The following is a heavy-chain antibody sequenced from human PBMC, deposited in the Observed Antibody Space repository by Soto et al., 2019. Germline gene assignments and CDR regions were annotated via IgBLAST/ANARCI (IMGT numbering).Heavy chain of an antibody. V-gene: IGHV1-3*04. CDR2: INTGKGNT. D-gene: IGHD2-2*01. J-gene: IGHJ4*02. Sequence: RHAKRQSLEWMGWINTGKGNTKYSQNFQGRVTITSDTSASTAYMDLSSLRSEDTAMYYCARAGDDCSGAKCYVIDYWGPGTLVTPS. CDR3: ARAGDDCSGAKCYVIDY.